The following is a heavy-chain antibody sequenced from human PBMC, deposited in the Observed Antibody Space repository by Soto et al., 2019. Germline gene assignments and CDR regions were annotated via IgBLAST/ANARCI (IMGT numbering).Heavy chain of an antibody. V-gene: IGHV5-51*01. Sequence: GGSLKISCQVSGYTFTIYWIGWVRQMPGKGLEWMGIIYPSDSDTRYSPSFQGQVTISADQSINTAYLQWDSLKASDTAIYYCARPANTVADHFDLWGQGTPVTGSS. CDR3: ARPANTVADHFDL. J-gene: IGHJ4*02. CDR1: GYTFTIYW. D-gene: IGHD4-17*01. CDR2: IYPSDSDT.